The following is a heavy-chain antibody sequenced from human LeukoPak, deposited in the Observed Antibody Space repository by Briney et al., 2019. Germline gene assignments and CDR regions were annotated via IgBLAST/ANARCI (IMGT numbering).Heavy chain of an antibody. D-gene: IGHD3-10*01. Sequence: QSGGSLRLSCAASGFTFSSYAMSWVRQAPGKGLEWVSAISGSGGSTYYADSVKGRFTISRDNSKNTLYLQMNSLRAEDTAVYYCAKRHASGSYTLDYWGQGTLVTVSS. V-gene: IGHV3-23*01. CDR2: ISGSGGST. CDR3: AKRHASGSYTLDY. CDR1: GFTFSSYA. J-gene: IGHJ4*02.